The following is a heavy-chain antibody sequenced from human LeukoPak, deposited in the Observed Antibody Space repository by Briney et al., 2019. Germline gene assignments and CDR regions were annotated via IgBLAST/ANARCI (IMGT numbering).Heavy chain of an antibody. D-gene: IGHD2-21*02. Sequence: PSETLSLTCTVSGGSISSGGYYWSWIRQHPGKGLGWIGYIYYSGSTYYNPSLKSRVTISVDTSKNQFSLKLSSVTAADTAVYYCARGDIVVVTAIGSLDYWGQGTLVTVSS. CDR3: ARGDIVVVTAIGSLDY. V-gene: IGHV4-31*03. J-gene: IGHJ4*02. CDR2: IYYSGST. CDR1: GGSISSGGYY.